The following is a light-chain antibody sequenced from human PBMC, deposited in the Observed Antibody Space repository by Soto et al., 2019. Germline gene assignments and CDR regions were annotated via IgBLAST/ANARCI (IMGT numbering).Light chain of an antibody. V-gene: IGLV2-14*01. Sequence: QSALTQPASVSGSPGQSIAISCTGSSSDIGIYKYVSWYQQHPGKVPKLIIYEVTKRPSGVSNRFSGSKSGNTASLTISGLQAEDEADYYCSSYTTSSTRVFGPGTKLTVL. CDR3: SSYTTSSTRV. J-gene: IGLJ1*01. CDR2: EVT. CDR1: SSDIGIYKY.